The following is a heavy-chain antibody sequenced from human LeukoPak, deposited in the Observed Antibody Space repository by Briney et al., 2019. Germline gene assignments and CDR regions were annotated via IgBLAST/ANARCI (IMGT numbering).Heavy chain of an antibody. CDR1: GYSFTSYW. J-gene: IGHJ4*02. V-gene: IGHV5-10-1*01. D-gene: IGHD1-1*01. CDR2: IDPSDSYT. Sequence: GESLKISCKGSGYSFTSYWISWVRQMPGKGLEWMGRIDPSDSYTNYSPSFQGHVTTSADKSISTAYLQWSSLKASDTAMYYCARLTTGTTSSDYWGQGTLVTVSS. CDR3: ARLTTGTTSSDY.